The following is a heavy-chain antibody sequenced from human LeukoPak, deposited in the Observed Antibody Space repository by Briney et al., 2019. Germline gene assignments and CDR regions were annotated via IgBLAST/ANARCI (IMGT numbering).Heavy chain of an antibody. CDR3: ARGGYSSSSVSYFDY. CDR2: IYYSGST. V-gene: IGHV4-30-4*01. CDR1: GGSISSGDYY. D-gene: IGHD6-6*01. J-gene: IGHJ4*02. Sequence: SGPGLVKPSQTLSLTCTVSGGSISSGDYYWSWIRQPPVKGLEWIGYIYYSGSTYYNPSLKSQVTISVDTSKNQFSLKLSSVTAADTAVYYCARGGYSSSSVSYFDYWGQGTLVTVSS.